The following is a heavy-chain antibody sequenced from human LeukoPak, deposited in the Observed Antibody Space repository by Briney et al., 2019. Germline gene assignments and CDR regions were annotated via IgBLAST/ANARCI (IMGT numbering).Heavy chain of an antibody. V-gene: IGHV4-59*01. Sequence: MTSETLSLTCAVYGGSFSGYYWNWIRQPPGKGLEWIGYIYYSGTTNYNPSLKSRVTISVDTSKNQFSLKLSSVTAADTAVYYCARGVYIAAAQYGYWGQGTLVTVSS. CDR3: ARGVYIAAAQYGY. D-gene: IGHD6-13*01. CDR2: IYYSGTT. J-gene: IGHJ4*02. CDR1: GGSFSGYY.